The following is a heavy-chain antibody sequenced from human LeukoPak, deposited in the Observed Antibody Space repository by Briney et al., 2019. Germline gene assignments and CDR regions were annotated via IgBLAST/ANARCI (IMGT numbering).Heavy chain of an antibody. V-gene: IGHV3-30*04. CDR2: VLEDGSYQ. Sequence: PGGSLRLSCAASGFTFSNYVMHWVRQAPGKGLDWVAVVLEDGSYQYYADSVKGRFTISRDNAKNSLYLQMNSLRAEDTAVYYCAELGITMIGGVWGKGTTVTISS. D-gene: IGHD3-10*02. J-gene: IGHJ6*04. CDR3: AELGITMIGGV. CDR1: GFTFSNYV.